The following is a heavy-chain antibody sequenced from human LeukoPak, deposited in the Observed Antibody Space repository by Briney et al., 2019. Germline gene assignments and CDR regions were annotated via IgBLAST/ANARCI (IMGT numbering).Heavy chain of an antibody. Sequence: PGGSLRLSCAASGFTFSSYWMHWVRQAPGKGLVWVSRINSDGSSTSYADSVKGRFTISRDNAKNTLYLQMNSLRAEDTAVYYCARKADCTNGVCYSYYYYYMDVWGKGTTVTVSS. V-gene: IGHV3-74*01. D-gene: IGHD2-8*01. CDR3: ARKADCTNGVCYSYYYYYMDV. CDR1: GFTFSSYW. J-gene: IGHJ6*03. CDR2: INSDGSST.